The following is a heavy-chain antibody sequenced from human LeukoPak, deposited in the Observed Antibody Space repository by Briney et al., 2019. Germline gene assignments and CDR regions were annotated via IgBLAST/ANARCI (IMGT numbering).Heavy chain of an antibody. V-gene: IGHV4-28*05. CDR1: GYSISSSNW. D-gene: IGHD5-18*01. J-gene: IGHJ4*02. CDR2: IYYSGSI. Sequence: PSDTLSLTCAVSGYSISSSNWWGWIRQPPGKGLEWIGYIYYSGSIYYNPSLKSRVTMSVDTSKNQFSLKLSSVTAADTAVYYCARAGYSYASGYQFDHWGQGTLVTVSS. CDR3: ARAGYSYASGYQFDH.